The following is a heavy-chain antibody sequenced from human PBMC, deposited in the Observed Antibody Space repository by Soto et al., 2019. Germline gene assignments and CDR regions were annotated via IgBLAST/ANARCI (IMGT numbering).Heavy chain of an antibody. J-gene: IGHJ6*02. V-gene: IGHV3-23*01. CDR2: ISGSGGST. CDR3: AKDRIYYYDGSGYPEDYYYYGMDV. Sequence: PGGSLRLSCAASGFTFSSYAMSWVRQAPGKGLEWVSAISGSGGSTYYADSVKGWFTISRDNSKNTLYLQMNSLRAEDTAVYYCAKDRIYYYDGSGYPEDYYYYGMDVWGQGTTVTVSS. CDR1: GFTFSSYA. D-gene: IGHD3-22*01.